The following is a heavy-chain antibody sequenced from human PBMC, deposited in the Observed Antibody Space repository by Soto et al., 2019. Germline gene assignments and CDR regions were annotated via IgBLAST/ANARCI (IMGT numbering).Heavy chain of an antibody. CDR1: GFTFSRYW. Sequence: GSLRLSCAASGFTFSRYWMDWVRQAPRKGLEWVATIKHDGSEKYYVDSVKGRFIISRDNANNSVFLQMNGLRVEDTALYFCARAMGTDGWSNHPFDIWGQGTMVTVSS. CDR2: IKHDGSEK. CDR3: ARAMGTDGWSNHPFDI. J-gene: IGHJ3*02. V-gene: IGHV3-7*04. D-gene: IGHD6-19*01.